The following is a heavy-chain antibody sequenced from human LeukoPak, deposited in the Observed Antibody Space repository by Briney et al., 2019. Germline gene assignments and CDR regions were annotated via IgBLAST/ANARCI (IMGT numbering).Heavy chain of an antibody. Sequence: GPLRLSCAVSVFTVSSNYMSWLRQAPGKGLEGIGYIYYCGTTSYNPSRTGRVAISVDTSKDHFSLKLSSVTAADPAVSYCAKHGAFGRYYGCLGPWGQGPLVTVSS. CDR1: VFTVSSNY. J-gene: IGHJ5*02. CDR2: IYYCGTT. V-gene: IGHV4-59*08. D-gene: IGHD4-17*01. CDR3: AKHGAFGRYYGCLGP.